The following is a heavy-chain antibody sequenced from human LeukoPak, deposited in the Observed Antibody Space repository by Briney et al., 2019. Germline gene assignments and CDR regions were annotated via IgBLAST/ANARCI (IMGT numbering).Heavy chain of an antibody. J-gene: IGHJ6*02. V-gene: IGHV3-66*01. CDR1: GFSVSRNY. Sequence: GGSLRLSCAASGFSVSRNYLSWVRQAPGKGLEWVSVICSGATTDYAGSVKGRFTISTDSSKNTLYLQMNSLRDEDTSVYYCARGGRTDSGSYPYGMDVWGQGATVTVSS. CDR3: ARGGRTDSGSYPYGMDV. CDR2: ICSGATT. D-gene: IGHD3-10*01.